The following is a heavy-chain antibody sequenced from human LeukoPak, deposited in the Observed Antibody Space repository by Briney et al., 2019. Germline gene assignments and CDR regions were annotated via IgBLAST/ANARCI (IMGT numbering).Heavy chain of an antibody. Sequence: GASLKVSCKPSVYTFTGYFFYWVCQPPGQGLRCWGGINPKIDERNYAKTFRGRVTITRDTSINKPYMELSSLGSDDTAMYYCARGDRSSWYYFDYWGQGTLVTVSS. J-gene: IGHJ4*02. D-gene: IGHD6-13*01. CDR1: VYTFTGYF. CDR2: INPKIDER. V-gene: IGHV1-2*02. CDR3: ARGDRSSWYYFDY.